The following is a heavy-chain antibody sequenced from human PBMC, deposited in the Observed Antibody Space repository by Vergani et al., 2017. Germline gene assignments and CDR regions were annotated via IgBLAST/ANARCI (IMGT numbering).Heavy chain of an antibody. J-gene: IGHJ4*02. Sequence: QVQLVQSGAEVGKPGASVKISCKASGYTFTAYYIHWVRQAPEQGLEWVGVISPDGFSTFYAQKFQGRVTITRDTSTSTVYVEVTSLRSDDTAVYCCAREPPLTGFFDYWGQGTLVTVSS. CDR2: ISPDGFST. CDR3: AREPPLTGFFDY. CDR1: GYTFTAYY. D-gene: IGHD3-9*01. V-gene: IGHV1-46*03.